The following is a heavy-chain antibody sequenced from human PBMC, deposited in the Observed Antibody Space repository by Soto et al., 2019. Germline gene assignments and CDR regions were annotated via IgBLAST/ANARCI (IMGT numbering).Heavy chain of an antibody. Sequence: QVRLVQSGGEEKKPGASVKVSCKASGYTFTSYDINWVRQATGQGLEWMGWMNPNSGNTGYAQKFQGRVTMTRNTSISTAYMELSSLRSEDTAVYYCARGRGIAPPVGPWGQGTLVTVSS. CDR2: MNPNSGNT. CDR1: GYTFTSYD. CDR3: ARGRGIAPPVGP. D-gene: IGHD6-13*01. J-gene: IGHJ5*02. V-gene: IGHV1-8*01.